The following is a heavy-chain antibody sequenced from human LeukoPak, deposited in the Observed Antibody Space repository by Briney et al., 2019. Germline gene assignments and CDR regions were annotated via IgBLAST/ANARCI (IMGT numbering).Heavy chain of an antibody. CDR1: GFTFTSHW. J-gene: IGHJ4*02. CDR3: ARDLHSIDY. CDR2: ISNDGSAT. V-gene: IGHV3-74*01. Sequence: GGSLRLPCAASGFTFTSHWMHWVRQAPGRGLVWVSRISNDGSATSYADSVKGRFTISRDNAKNTLYLQMNSLRVEDTALYYCARDLHSIDYWGQGTLVTVSS. D-gene: IGHD2/OR15-2a*01.